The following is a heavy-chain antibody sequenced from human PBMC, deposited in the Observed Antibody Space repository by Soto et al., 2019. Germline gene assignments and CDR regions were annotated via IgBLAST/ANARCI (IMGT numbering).Heavy chain of an antibody. CDR2: ISSSSSYI. V-gene: IGHV3-21*01. Sequence: EVQLVESGGGLVKPGGSLRLSCAASGFTFSSYSMNWVRQAPGKGLEWVSSISSSSSYIYYADSVKGRFTISGDNAKNSQYLQMNSLRAEDTAVYYCARDKQWLVRGYYYGMDVWGQGTTVTVSS. CDR3: ARDKQWLVRGYYYGMDV. J-gene: IGHJ6*02. D-gene: IGHD6-19*01. CDR1: GFTFSSYS.